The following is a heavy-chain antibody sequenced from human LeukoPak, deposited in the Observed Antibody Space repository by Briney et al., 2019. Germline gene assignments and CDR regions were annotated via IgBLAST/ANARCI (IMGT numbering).Heavy chain of an antibody. J-gene: IGHJ4*02. Sequence: GGSLRLSCAASGFTFSNAWMSWVRHAPGEGREWVGRIKSKTDGGTTDYAATVKGRFTISRDDSKNTLYLQMNSLKTEDTAVYYCTTDWTGTTPDYWGQGTLVTVSS. V-gene: IGHV3-15*01. D-gene: IGHD1-7*01. CDR2: IKSKTDGGTT. CDR3: TTDWTGTTPDY. CDR1: GFTFSNAW.